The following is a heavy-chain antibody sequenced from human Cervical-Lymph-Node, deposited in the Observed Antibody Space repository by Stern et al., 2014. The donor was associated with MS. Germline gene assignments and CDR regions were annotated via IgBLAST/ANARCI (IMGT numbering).Heavy chain of an antibody. CDR3: ARAIFGVNTAAMAPDAFDP. CDR1: GFTVSNNY. D-gene: IGHD3-3*01. V-gene: IGHV3-53*01. CDR2: IYTDDST. Sequence: EVQLVESGGGLIQPGGSLRLSCAAPGFTVSNNYMSWVRQAPGKGLEWVSLIYTDDSTYYAGSVKGRFTCPRDSSKNKLFLQMNSLRAEDTAVYYCARAIFGVNTAAMAPDAFDPWGQGTMVTVSS. J-gene: IGHJ3*01.